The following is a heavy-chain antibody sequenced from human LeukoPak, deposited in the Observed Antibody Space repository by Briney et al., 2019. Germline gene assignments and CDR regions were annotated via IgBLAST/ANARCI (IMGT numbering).Heavy chain of an antibody. V-gene: IGHV1-2*06. CDR1: GYTFTGYY. D-gene: IGHD2-2*01. CDR3: ARDLEATVVVVPAATLGWFDP. J-gene: IGHJ5*02. CDR2: INPNSGGT. Sequence: ASVKVSCKASGYTFTGYYMHWVRQAPGQGLEWMGRINPNSGGTNFAQKFQGRVTMTRDTSISTAYMELSRLRSDDTAVYYCARDLEATVVVVPAATLGWFDPWGQGTLVTVSS.